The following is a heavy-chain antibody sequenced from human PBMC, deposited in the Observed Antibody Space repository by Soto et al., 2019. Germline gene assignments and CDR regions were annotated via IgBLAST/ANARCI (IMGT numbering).Heavy chain of an antibody. CDR2: VYYTGST. V-gene: IGHV4-59*01. J-gene: IGHJ4*02. CDR1: SGSIRGSY. CDR3: ARSVDFPGAHIDL. Sequence: QVQLQESGPGLVKPSETLSLPCCVSSGSIRGSYWCWIRQSPGQGLEWLGYVYYTGSTNYIPSLRSRVSISVDTSKTEFTLRLRSGTAAEAAVYFCARSVDFPGAHIDLWGQGPQVIVSS. D-gene: IGHD3-3*01.